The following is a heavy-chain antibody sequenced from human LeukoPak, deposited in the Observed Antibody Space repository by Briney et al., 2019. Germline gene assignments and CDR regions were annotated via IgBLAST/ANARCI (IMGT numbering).Heavy chain of an antibody. V-gene: IGHV4-39*07. D-gene: IGHD2-8*02. CDR1: GGSISSSSYY. CDR3: ARMFDLTGTARLYYFDY. J-gene: IGHJ4*02. CDR2: IYYSGST. Sequence: PSETLSLTCTVSGGSISSSSYYWGWVRQPPGKGLEWIGSIYYSGSTYYNPSLKSRVTISVDTSKNQFSLKLSSVTAADTAVYYCARMFDLTGTARLYYFDYWGQGTLVTVSS.